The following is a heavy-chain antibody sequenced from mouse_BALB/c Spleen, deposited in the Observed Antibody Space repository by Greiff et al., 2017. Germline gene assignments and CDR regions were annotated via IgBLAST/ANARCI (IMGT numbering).Heavy chain of an antibody. CDR2: ISSGGST. D-gene: IGHD1-1*01. CDR1: GFTFSSYA. V-gene: IGHV5-6-5*01. CDR3: ARGYYYGSSPDY. J-gene: IGHJ2*01. Sequence: EVQRVESGGGLVKPGGSLKLSCAASGFTFSSYAMSWVRQTPEKRLEWVASISSGGSTYYPDSVKGRFTISRDNARNILYLQMSSLRSEDTAMYYCARGYYYGSSPDYWGQGTTLTVSS.